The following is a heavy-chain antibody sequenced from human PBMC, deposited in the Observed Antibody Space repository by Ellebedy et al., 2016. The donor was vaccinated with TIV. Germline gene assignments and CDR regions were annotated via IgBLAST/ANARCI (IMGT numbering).Heavy chain of an antibody. J-gene: IGHJ5*02. V-gene: IGHV6-1*01. Sequence: SETLSLXXAISGDSVSSNSAAWNWIRHSPSRGLEWLGRTYYRSNWTNEYAVSVKSRITINPDTSKNQFSLQVNSATPEDTAVYYCARGYTGFTAWGQGTLVTVSS. CDR1: GDSVSSNSAA. CDR3: ARGYTGFTA. D-gene: IGHD2-8*02. CDR2: TYYRSNWTN.